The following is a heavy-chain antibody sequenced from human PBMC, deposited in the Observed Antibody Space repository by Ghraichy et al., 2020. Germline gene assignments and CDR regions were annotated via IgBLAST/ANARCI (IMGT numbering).Heavy chain of an antibody. D-gene: IGHD3-3*01. CDR2: IYYSGST. Sequence: SETLSLTCTVSGGSISSSSYYWGWIRQPPGKGLEWIGSIYYSGSTYYNPSLKSRVTISVDTSKNQFSLKLSSVTATDTAVYYCATREDFWSALHDWGQGTLVTVSS. CDR1: GGSISSSSYY. V-gene: IGHV4-39*01. CDR3: ATREDFWSALHD. J-gene: IGHJ4*02.